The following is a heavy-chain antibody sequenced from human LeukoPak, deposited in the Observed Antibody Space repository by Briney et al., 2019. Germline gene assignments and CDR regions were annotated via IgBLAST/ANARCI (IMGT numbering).Heavy chain of an antibody. CDR1: GGSISGYY. CDR2: IYYSGTT. Sequence: SVTLSLTCTVSGGSISGYYWSWIRQPPGKGLEWIGYIYYSGTTNYNPSLKSRVTISVDTSKNQFSLKLTSVTAADTAVYYCAKDRSDSSGWYYFDYWGQGTLVTVSS. CDR3: AKDRSDSSGWYYFDY. D-gene: IGHD6-19*01. V-gene: IGHV4-59*01. J-gene: IGHJ4*02.